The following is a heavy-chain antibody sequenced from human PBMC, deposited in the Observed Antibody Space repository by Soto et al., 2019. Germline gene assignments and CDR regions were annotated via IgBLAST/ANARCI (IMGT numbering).Heavy chain of an antibody. CDR2: MNPNSGNT. V-gene: IGHV1-8*01. J-gene: IGHJ3*02. CDR3: ARGAPYYDFWSGYLGAFDI. D-gene: IGHD3-3*01. CDR1: GYTFTSYD. Sequence: ASVKXSCKASGYTFTSYDINWVRQATGQGLEWMGWMNPNSGNTGYAQKFQGRVTMTRNTSISTAYMELSSLRSEDTAVYYCARGAPYYDFWSGYLGAFDIWGQGTMVTVSS.